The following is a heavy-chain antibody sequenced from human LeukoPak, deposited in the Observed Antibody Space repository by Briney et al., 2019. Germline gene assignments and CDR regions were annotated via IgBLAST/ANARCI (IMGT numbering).Heavy chain of an antibody. CDR1: GGSISSYY. CDR3: ARHYGSGSFPFDF. CDR2: IYYSGST. Sequence: LVKPSETLSLTCTVSGGSISSYYWSWIRQPPGKGLEWIGYIYYSGSTNYNPSLKSRVTISVDTSKNQFSLKLSSVTAADTAVYYCARHYGSGSFPFDFWGQGTLVTVSS. V-gene: IGHV4-59*01. D-gene: IGHD3-10*01. J-gene: IGHJ4*02.